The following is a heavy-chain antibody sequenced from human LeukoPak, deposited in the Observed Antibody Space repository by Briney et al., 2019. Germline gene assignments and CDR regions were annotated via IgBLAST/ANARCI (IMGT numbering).Heavy chain of an antibody. J-gene: IGHJ4*02. CDR3: AREWELLYFFDY. CDR1: GYTFILYD. Sequence: GASVTVSCKSSGYTFILYDISWVRQAPGQGLEWMGWISANTGNTNYAQKFRGRVTLTTDTSTNTAYMELRGLRADDTAVYYCAREWELLYFFDYWGQGCLVSVSS. CDR2: ISANTGNT. D-gene: IGHD1-26*01. V-gene: IGHV1-18*01.